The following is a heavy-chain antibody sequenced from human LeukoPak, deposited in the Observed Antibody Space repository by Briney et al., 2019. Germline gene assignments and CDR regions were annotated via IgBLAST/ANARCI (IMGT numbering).Heavy chain of an antibody. CDR2: IKTDGSEK. D-gene: IGHD2-21*02. Sequence: GGSLRLSCAASGFTFSSYWMSWVCQAPAQGLEWVANIKTDGSEKYYVDSVKGRFTISRDNAKNSLYLQMNSLRAEDTAVYCCARDFGTIVVVTAIVDWGQGTLVTVSS. J-gene: IGHJ4*02. CDR1: GFTFSSYW. V-gene: IGHV3-7*01. CDR3: ARDFGTIVVVTAIVD.